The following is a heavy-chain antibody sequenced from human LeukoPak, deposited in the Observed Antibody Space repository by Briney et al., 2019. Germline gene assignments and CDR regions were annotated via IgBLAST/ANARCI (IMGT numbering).Heavy chain of an antibody. Sequence: PSETLSLTCTVSGFSVSSVYYWGWIRQPPGRGLEWIGSIYRSGSTYYNPSLKSRVTISVDTSKNQFSLKLTSVTAADTAVYYCARGVSGSYYYYYMDVWGKGTTVTVSS. D-gene: IGHD1-26*01. CDR2: IYRSGST. CDR1: GFSVSSVYY. J-gene: IGHJ6*03. V-gene: IGHV4-38-2*02. CDR3: ARGVSGSYYYYYMDV.